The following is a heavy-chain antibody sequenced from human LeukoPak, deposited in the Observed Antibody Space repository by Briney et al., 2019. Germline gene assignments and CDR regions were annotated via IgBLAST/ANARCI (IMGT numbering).Heavy chain of an antibody. J-gene: IGHJ3*02. CDR1: GGSFSGYY. CDR2: INHSGST. D-gene: IGHD3-16*01. Sequence: SETLSLTCAVYGGSFSGYYWSWIRQPPGKGLEWIGEINHSGSTNYNPPLKSRVTISVETSKKQFSLKLSSVTAADTAVYYCAGALGGDAFDIWGLGTMVTVSS. V-gene: IGHV4-34*01. CDR3: AGALGGDAFDI.